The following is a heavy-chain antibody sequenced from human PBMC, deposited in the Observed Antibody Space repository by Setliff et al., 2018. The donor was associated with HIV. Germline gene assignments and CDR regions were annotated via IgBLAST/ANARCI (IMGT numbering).Heavy chain of an antibody. J-gene: IGHJ4*02. Sequence: SETLSLTCTVSGGSLSRTYHYWGWIRQPPGKGLEWIGSVYYSGGTLYNPSLQSRITISTDTSKNLFSLKLTSLTVADTAVYYCARPDYSSGSFKYWGQGILVTVSS. CDR1: GGSLSRTYHY. V-gene: IGHV4-39*01. CDR3: ARPDYSSGSFKY. D-gene: IGHD6-19*01. CDR2: VYYSGGT.